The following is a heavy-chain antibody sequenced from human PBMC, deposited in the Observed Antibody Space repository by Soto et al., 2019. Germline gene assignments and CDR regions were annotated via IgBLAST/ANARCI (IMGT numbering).Heavy chain of an antibody. D-gene: IGHD5-18*01. V-gene: IGHV3-48*02. Sequence: GGSLRLSYEASGFTISGCSMNWVRQAPGKGLEWLAYITIRTGNIVYADSVRGRFTISADNAENSVFLQMNSLRDEDTAVYFCVRDRDLDRDMVHADLWGQGT. CDR1: GFTISGCS. CDR3: VRDRDLDRDMVHADL. J-gene: IGHJ4*01. CDR2: ITIRTGNI.